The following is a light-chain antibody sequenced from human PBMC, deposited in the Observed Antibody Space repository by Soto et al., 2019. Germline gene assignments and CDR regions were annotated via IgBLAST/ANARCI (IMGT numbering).Light chain of an antibody. CDR3: QQYCSSVIP. V-gene: IGKV3-20*01. Sequence: EIVLTQSPGTLSFSPGERATLSCRASQSISSNYLAWYQQKPGQAPRLLIYVASSRASGIPDRFSGSGSGTDFTLTISKLEPEDFAVYYCQQYCSSVIPFGQGTRLQIK. J-gene: IGKJ5*01. CDR1: QSISSNY. CDR2: VAS.